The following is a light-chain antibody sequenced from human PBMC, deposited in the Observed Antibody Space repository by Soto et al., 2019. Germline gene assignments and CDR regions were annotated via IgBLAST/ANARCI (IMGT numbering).Light chain of an antibody. J-gene: IGLJ3*02. CDR1: SSDVGGYNY. Sequence: QSVLTQPASVSGSPGQSITISCTGTSSDVGGYNYVSWYQQHPGKAPKLMIYEVTNRPSGVSNRFSGSKSGNTASLTISGLQAEDEADYYCSSYTRSSTHWVFGGGPKLTVL. CDR2: EVT. V-gene: IGLV2-14*01. CDR3: SSYTRSSTHWV.